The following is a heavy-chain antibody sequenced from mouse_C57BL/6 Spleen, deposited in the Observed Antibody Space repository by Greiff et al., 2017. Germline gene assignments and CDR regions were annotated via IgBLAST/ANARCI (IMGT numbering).Heavy chain of an antibody. J-gene: IGHJ4*01. V-gene: IGHV1-59*01. D-gene: IGHD2-4*01. Sequence: QVQLQQPGAELVRPGTSVKLSCKASGYTFTSYWMHWVKQRPGQGLEWIGVIDPSDSYTNYNQKFKGKATVTVDPSSSTAYMQLSSLTSEDSAVYYCARGDYDAGAYYAMDYWGQGTSVTVSS. CDR3: ARGDYDAGAYYAMDY. CDR2: IDPSDSYT. CDR1: GYTFTSYW.